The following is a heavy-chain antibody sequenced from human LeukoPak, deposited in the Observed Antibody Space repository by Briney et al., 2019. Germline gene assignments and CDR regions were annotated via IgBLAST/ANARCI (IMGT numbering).Heavy chain of an antibody. D-gene: IGHD2-15*01. CDR1: GFTFSSYA. CDR2: ISDGGGRT. V-gene: IGHV3-23*01. CDR3: ARDHDRYCSGGSCSEFDY. J-gene: IGHJ4*02. Sequence: GGSLRLSCAAYGFTFSSYAMSWVRQAPGKGLEGVSGISDGGGRTYYADSVKGGFTISRDNSKNRLYVQMNSLRAEDTAVYYCARDHDRYCSGGSCSEFDYWGQGTLVTVSS.